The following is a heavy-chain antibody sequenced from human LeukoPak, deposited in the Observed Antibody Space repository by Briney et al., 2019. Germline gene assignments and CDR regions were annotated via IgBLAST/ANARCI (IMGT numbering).Heavy chain of an antibody. J-gene: IGHJ6*02. CDR1: GGSISSSNW. V-gene: IGHV4-4*02. CDR2: IYHSGST. D-gene: IGHD2-15*01. Sequence: SETLSLTCAVSGGSISSSNWWSWVRQPPGKGLEWIGEIYHSGSTNYNPSLKSRVTISVDKSKNQFSLKLSSVTAADTAVYYCAGDLIVVGHYYGMDVWGQGTTVTVSS. CDR3: AGDLIVVGHYYGMDV.